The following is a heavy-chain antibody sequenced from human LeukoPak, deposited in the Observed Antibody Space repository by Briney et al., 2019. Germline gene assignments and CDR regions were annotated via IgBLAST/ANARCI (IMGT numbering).Heavy chain of an antibody. V-gene: IGHV1-69*13. Sequence: SVKVPCKASGGTFSSYAISWVRQAPGQGLEWMGGIIPIFGTANYAQKFQGRVTITADESTSTAYMELSSLRSEDTAVYYYARRVGYSYGYFRFDPWGQGTLVTVSS. CDR1: GGTFSSYA. CDR3: ARRVGYSYGYFRFDP. J-gene: IGHJ5*02. D-gene: IGHD5-18*01. CDR2: IIPIFGTA.